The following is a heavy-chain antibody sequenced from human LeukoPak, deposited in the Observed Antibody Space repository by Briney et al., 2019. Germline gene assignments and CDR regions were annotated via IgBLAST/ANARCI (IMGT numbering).Heavy chain of an antibody. J-gene: IGHJ4*02. D-gene: IGHD1-20*01. CDR2: IRQDGSEK. CDR3: ARGPVANRGITGIDVGVDY. V-gene: IGHV3-7*04. CDR1: GFTFSTYW. Sequence: PGGSLRLSCAASGFTFSTYWMSWVRQAPGEGLEWVANIRQDGSEKYYVDSVKGRFTISRDNAKNSLYLQMNSLRAEDTAVYYCARGPVANRGITGIDVGVDYWGQGTLVTVSS.